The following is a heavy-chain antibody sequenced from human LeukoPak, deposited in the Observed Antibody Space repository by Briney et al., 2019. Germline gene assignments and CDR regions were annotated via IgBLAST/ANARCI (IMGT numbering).Heavy chain of an antibody. D-gene: IGHD6-13*01. J-gene: IGHJ4*02. CDR1: GFTFSSYG. V-gene: IGHV3-30*18. CDR3: AKGPGIGDY. Sequence: GRSLRLSCAASGFTFSSYGMHWVRQAPGKGLEWVAVISYDGSNKYYADSVKGRFTISRDNSKNTLYLQMNSLRAEDTAVYYCAKGPGIGDYWGQGTLVTVSS. CDR2: ISYDGSNK.